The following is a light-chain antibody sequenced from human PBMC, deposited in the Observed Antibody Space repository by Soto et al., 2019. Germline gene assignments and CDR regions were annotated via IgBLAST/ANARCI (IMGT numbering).Light chain of an antibody. Sequence: EIVLTQSPATLSLSPGERATLSCRASQSVSSYLAWYQQKPGQAPRLLIYDASNRATGIPARFSGSGSGTDFTLTISSLEPEDFAVYYCQQRSKFSYTFGQGTKLGIK. CDR1: QSVSSY. CDR3: QQRSKFSYT. J-gene: IGKJ2*01. V-gene: IGKV3-11*01. CDR2: DAS.